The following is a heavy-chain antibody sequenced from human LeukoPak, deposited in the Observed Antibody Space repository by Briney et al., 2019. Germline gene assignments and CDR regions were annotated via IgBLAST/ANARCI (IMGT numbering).Heavy chain of an antibody. J-gene: IGHJ4*02. Sequence: GGSLRLSCAASGFTFSSYWMHWVRQAPGKGLVWVSRINSDGSSTSYADSVKGRFTISRDNAKNTLYLQMNSLRAEDTAVYYCARAYAHYVWGSYRPDSSFDYWGQGTLVTVSS. V-gene: IGHV3-74*01. CDR2: INSDGSST. CDR3: ARAYAHYVWGSYRPDSSFDY. D-gene: IGHD3-16*02. CDR1: GFTFSSYW.